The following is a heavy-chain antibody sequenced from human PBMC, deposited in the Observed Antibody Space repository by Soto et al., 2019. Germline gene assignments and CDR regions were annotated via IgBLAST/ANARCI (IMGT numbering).Heavy chain of an antibody. CDR3: ARDPDSSGYYYGHY. D-gene: IGHD3-22*01. Sequence: ASVKVSCKASGYTFTDYYIHWVRQAPGQGLEWMGWISTYNGNTNYAQKLQGRVTMTTDTSTSTAYMELRSLRSDDTAVYYCARDPDSSGYYYGHYWGQGTLVTVSS. J-gene: IGHJ4*02. V-gene: IGHV1-18*04. CDR2: ISTYNGNT. CDR1: GYTFTDYY.